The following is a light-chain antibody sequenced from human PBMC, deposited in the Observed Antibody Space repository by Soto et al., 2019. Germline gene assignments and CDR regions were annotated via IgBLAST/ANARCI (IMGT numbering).Light chain of an antibody. J-gene: IGKJ5*01. Sequence: EVGVTQSPSTLSLSTGERATLSCRASQSVNNYLAWYQQKPGQAPRLLIYDTSDRASGIPARFSGSGSGTDFTLTISSLEPEDSAVYYCQQRHMWPITFGQGTRLEIK. CDR2: DTS. CDR3: QQRHMWPIT. V-gene: IGKV3-11*01. CDR1: QSVNNY.